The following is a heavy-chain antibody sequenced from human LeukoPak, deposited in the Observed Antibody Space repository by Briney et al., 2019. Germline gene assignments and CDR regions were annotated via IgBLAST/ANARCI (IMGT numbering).Heavy chain of an antibody. CDR2: TKSKTDGGTR. V-gene: IGHV3-15*01. Sequence: GGSLRLSCAASGFTFSNAWMSWVRQAPGKGLEWVGRTKSKTDGGTRDYAAPVKGRFTISRDDSKNTLYLQMNSLKTEDTAVYYCTTEKGRIAVAIDAFDIWGQGTMVTVSS. D-gene: IGHD6-19*01. CDR3: TTEKGRIAVAIDAFDI. J-gene: IGHJ3*02. CDR1: GFTFSNAW.